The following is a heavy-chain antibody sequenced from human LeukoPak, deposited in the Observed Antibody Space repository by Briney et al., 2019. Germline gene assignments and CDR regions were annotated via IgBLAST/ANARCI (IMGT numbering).Heavy chain of an antibody. CDR1: GYTFSSHY. Sequence: ASVKVSCKTSGYTFSSHYMHWVRQAPGQGLEWMGIINPSGGGATYAQNFQGRVTLTRDMSTSTVYMELSSLISEDTAVYYCARGYSSGRFDYWGQGTLVTVSS. D-gene: IGHD6-19*01. CDR3: ARGYSSGRFDY. J-gene: IGHJ4*02. CDR2: INPSGGGA. V-gene: IGHV1-46*01.